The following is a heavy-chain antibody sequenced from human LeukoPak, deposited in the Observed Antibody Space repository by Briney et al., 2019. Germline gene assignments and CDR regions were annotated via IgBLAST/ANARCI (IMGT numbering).Heavy chain of an antibody. V-gene: IGHV3-23*01. J-gene: IGHJ4*02. CDR3: AKDFSVPHYFDY. D-gene: IGHD3-3*01. CDR1: GFTFSSYA. CDR2: ISGSGGST. Sequence: PGGSLRLSCAASGFTFSSYAMSWVRQAPGKGLEWVSAISGSGGSTYHADSVKGRFTISRDNSKNTLYLQMNSQRAEDTGVYYCAKDFSVPHYFDYWGQGTLVTVSS.